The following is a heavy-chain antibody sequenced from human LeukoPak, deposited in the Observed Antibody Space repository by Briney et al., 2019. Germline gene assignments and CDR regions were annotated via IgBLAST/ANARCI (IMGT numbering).Heavy chain of an antibody. V-gene: IGHV4-4*07. J-gene: IGHJ4*02. D-gene: IGHD2-2*01. CDR1: GASISSYY. Sequence: PSETLSLTCTVSGASISSYYWSWIRQPADRGLEWIGRIYATGSPNYNPSLKSRVTMSVDTSKNQFSLKLTSVTAAGTAVYYCARDRVVPAAFDDWGQGTLVTVSS. CDR3: ARDRVVPAAFDD. CDR2: IYATGSP.